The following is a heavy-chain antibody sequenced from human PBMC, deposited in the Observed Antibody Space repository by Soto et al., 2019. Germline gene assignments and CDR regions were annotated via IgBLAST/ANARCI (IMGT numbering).Heavy chain of an antibody. CDR3: AIYGGRTDY. V-gene: IGHV3-30*03. CDR1: GFTVSTYG. Sequence: QVQLVESGGGVVQPGRSLRLSCAVSGFTVSTYGMHWVRQAPGKGLEWVAVISRDGGTKYYADSVKGRFTISRDNSRNTLFLEMNSLRSDDMAVYYCAIYGGRTDYWGQGTLVTVSS. J-gene: IGHJ4*02. CDR2: ISRDGGTK. D-gene: IGHD4-17*01.